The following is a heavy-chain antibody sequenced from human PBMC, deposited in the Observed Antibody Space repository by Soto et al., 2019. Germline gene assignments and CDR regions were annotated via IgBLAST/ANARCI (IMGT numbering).Heavy chain of an antibody. D-gene: IGHD2-2*01. CDR3: ARFDIVVVPPGGDYYGMDV. Sequence: SETLSLTCTVSGGSISSSSYYWGWIRQPPGKGLEWIGSIYYSGSTYYNPSLKSRVTISVDTSKNQFSLKLSSVTAADTAVYYCARFDIVVVPPGGDYYGMDVWGQGTTVTVSS. V-gene: IGHV4-39*01. J-gene: IGHJ6*02. CDR2: IYYSGST. CDR1: GGSISSSSYY.